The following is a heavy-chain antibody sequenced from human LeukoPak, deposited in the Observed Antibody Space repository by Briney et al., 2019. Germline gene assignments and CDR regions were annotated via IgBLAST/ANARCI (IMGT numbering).Heavy chain of an antibody. D-gene: IGHD2-15*01. CDR2: IDHSGST. CDR3: AREKYCSGGSCYSGGFDY. Sequence: KPSETLSLTCAVYGGSFSGYYWSWIRQPPGKGLEWIGQIDHSGSTNYNPSLKSRVTISVDTSKNQFSLKLSSVTAADTAVYYCAREKYCSGGSCYSGGFDYWGQGTLVTVSS. V-gene: IGHV4-34*01. J-gene: IGHJ4*02. CDR1: GGSFSGYY.